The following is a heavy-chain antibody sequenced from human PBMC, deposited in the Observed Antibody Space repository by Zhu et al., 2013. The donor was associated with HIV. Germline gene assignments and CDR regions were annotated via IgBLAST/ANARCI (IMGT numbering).Heavy chain of an antibody. Sequence: VQLVQSGAEVKKPGASVKVSCKASGYTFTSYDINWVRQATGQGLEWMGWMNPNSGNTGYAQKFQGRVTMTRNTSISTAYMELSSLRSEDTAVYYCARGPRYCSSTSCYGNWFDPWGQGTLVTVSS. CDR2: MNPNSGNT. CDR1: GYTFTSYD. V-gene: IGHV1-8*01. D-gene: IGHD2-2*01. J-gene: IGHJ5*02. CDR3: ARGPRYCSSTSCYGNWFDP.